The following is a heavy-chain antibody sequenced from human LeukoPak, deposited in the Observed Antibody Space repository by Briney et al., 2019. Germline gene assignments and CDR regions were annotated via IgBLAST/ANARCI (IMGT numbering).Heavy chain of an antibody. CDR3: ARDGGYSSSWYNY. CDR1: GGTFSSYA. D-gene: IGHD6-13*01. J-gene: IGHJ4*02. CDR2: IIPIFGIA. V-gene: IGHV1-69*04. Sequence: SVKVSCKASGGTFSSYAISWVRQAPGQGLEWMGRIIPIFGIANYAQKFQGRVTITADKSTSTAYMELSSLRSEDTAVYYCARDGGYSSSWYNYWGQGTLVTVSS.